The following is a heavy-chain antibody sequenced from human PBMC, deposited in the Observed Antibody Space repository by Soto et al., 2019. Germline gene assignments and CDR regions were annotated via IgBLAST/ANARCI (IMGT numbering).Heavy chain of an antibody. CDR1: GLTFTRSA. D-gene: IGHD3-22*01. CDR3: AAETGIVVDYGMDF. CDR2: IVVGSGNT. Sequence: SVKVSCKASGLTFTRSAVQWVRQARGQRLEWIGWIVVGSGNTNYAQKFQERVTITRDMSTSTAYMELSSLRSEDTAVYYCAAETGIVVDYGMDFWGQGTTVTVSS. V-gene: IGHV1-58*01. J-gene: IGHJ6*02.